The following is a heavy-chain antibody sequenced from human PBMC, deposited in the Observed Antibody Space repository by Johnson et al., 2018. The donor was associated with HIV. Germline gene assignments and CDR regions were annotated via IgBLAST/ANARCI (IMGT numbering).Heavy chain of an antibody. D-gene: IGHD5-12*01. J-gene: IGHJ3*02. Sequence: VPLLESVGGLVPPGGSLRPPFSASGFTLRSYWLSWVRQAPGQGLEWVAIIMQEGSEKYYVDSVKGRFTLSRNHAKNSQYLQMNSLRAEDTAVYFCARGYSSNFDIWGQGTMVTVST. V-gene: IGHV3-7*04. CDR2: IMQEGSEK. CDR1: GFTLRSYW. CDR3: ARGYSSNFDI.